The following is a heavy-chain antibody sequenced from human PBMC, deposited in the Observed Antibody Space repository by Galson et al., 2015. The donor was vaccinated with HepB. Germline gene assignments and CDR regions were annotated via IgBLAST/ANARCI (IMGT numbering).Heavy chain of an antibody. V-gene: IGHV1-69*13. Sequence: SVKVSCKASGGTFSSYAISWVRQAPGQGLEWMGGIIPIFGTANYAQKFQGRVTITADESTSTAYMELSSLRFEDTAVYYCARFYSSGWYEGYYFDYWGQGTLVTVSS. CDR1: GGTFSSYA. D-gene: IGHD6-19*01. CDR2: IIPIFGTA. J-gene: IGHJ4*02. CDR3: ARFYSSGWYEGYYFDY.